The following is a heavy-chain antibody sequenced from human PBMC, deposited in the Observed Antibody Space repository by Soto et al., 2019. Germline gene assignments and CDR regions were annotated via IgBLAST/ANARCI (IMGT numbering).Heavy chain of an antibody. V-gene: IGHV4-34*01. J-gene: IGHJ4*02. CDR3: ARNNAVTTDY. CDR2: INHSGST. Sequence: ASETLSLTCAVYGVSFSGYYWIWIRQPPGKGLEWIGEINHSGSTNYNPSLKSRVTISVDTSKNQFSLKLSSVTAADTAVYYCARNNAVTTDYWGQGTLVTVSS. D-gene: IGHD4-17*01. CDR1: GVSFSGYY.